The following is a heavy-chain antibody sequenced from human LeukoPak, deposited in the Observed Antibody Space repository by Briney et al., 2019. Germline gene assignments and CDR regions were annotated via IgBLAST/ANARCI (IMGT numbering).Heavy chain of an antibody. D-gene: IGHD6-13*01. CDR1: GYTFSGYY. CDR3: AREKQQLVPYYGMDV. V-gene: IGHV1-2*02. CDR2: INPNSGGT. J-gene: IGHJ6*02. Sequence: ASVKVSCKASGYTFSGYYMHWVRQAPGQGLEWMGWINPNSGGTNYAQKFQGRVTMTRDTSISTAYMELSRLRSDDTAVYYCAREKQQLVPYYGMDVWGQGTMVTVSS.